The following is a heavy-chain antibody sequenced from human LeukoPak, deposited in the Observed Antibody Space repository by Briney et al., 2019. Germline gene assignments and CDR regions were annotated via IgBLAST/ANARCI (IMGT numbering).Heavy chain of an antibody. D-gene: IGHD3-10*01. Sequence: SETLSLTCTVSGGSISSGSYYWSWIRQPAGKGLEWIGRIYTSGSTYYNPSLKSRVTISVDTSKNQFSLKLSSVTAADTAVYYCARSGSGSFDPWGQGTLVTVSS. CDR1: GGSISSGSYY. CDR3: ARSGSGSFDP. J-gene: IGHJ5*02. CDR2: IYTSGST. V-gene: IGHV4-61*02.